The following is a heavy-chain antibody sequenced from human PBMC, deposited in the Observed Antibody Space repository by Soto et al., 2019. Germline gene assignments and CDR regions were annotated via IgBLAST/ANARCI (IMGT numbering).Heavy chain of an antibody. D-gene: IGHD3-16*02. V-gene: IGHV4-4*07. CDR1: GDSLSTYY. J-gene: IGHJ4*02. Sequence: QVQLQESGPGLVRPSETLSLTCTVSGDSLSTYYWSWIRQPAGERLEWIGRSHDTGRTNYNPSLNSRVTMSVDTYKTQFSLRVNSVTAADTAVYYCARESVSGTYRFDSWGQGTLVTVSS. CDR2: SHDTGRT. CDR3: ARESVSGTYRFDS.